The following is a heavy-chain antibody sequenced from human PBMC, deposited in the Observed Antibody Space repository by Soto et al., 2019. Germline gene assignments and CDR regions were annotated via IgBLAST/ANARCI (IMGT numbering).Heavy chain of an antibody. CDR2: VNPILSMS. J-gene: IGHJ4*02. D-gene: IGHD3-10*01. Sequence: QVQLVQSGAEVKRPGSSVKVSCKASGDTFNFYSINWVRQAPGVGLGWVGRVNPILSMSNYAQRFQGRVTMTAGKSTSTAYMELRSLRSEDTAIYYCASSYGSGYRAFDYWGQGALVTVSS. CDR1: GDTFNFYS. V-gene: IGHV1-69*02. CDR3: ASSYGSGYRAFDY.